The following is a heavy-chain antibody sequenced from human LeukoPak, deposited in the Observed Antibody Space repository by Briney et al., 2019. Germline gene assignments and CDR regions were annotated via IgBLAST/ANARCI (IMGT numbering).Heavy chain of an antibody. Sequence: GESLKISCKASGYSFTTYWIAWVRQMPGKGLEWMGSVYPGDSDTRYSPSFQGQVTISADKSISTAYLQWSSLKASDTAMYYCARRGGSYYEFDDYWGQGTLVTVSS. CDR1: GYSFTTYW. CDR2: VYPGDSDT. CDR3: ARRGGSYYEFDDY. J-gene: IGHJ4*02. V-gene: IGHV5-51*01. D-gene: IGHD1-26*01.